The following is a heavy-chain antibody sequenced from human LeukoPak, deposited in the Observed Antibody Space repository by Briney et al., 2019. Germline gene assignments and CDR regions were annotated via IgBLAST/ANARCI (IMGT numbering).Heavy chain of an antibody. Sequence: GGSLRLSCAASGFTFSNAWMSWVRQAPGKGLEWVGRIKSKTDGGTTDYAAPVKGRFTISRDDSKNTLYLQMNSLKTEDTAVYYCARDTGSYSIDYWGQGTLVTVSS. V-gene: IGHV3-15*01. CDR3: ARDTGSYSIDY. CDR2: IKSKTDGGTT. CDR1: GFTFSNAW. J-gene: IGHJ4*02. D-gene: IGHD1-26*01.